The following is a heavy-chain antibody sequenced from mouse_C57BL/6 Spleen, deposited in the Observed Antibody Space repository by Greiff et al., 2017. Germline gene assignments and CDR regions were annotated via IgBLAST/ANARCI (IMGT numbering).Heavy chain of an antibody. Sequence: SGAELVKPGASVKMSCKASGYTFTTYPIEWMKQNHGKSLEWIGNFHPYNDDTKYNEKFKGKATLTVEKSSSTVYLELSRLTSDDSAVYYCAIWLLRDYYAMDYWGQGTSVTVSS. V-gene: IGHV1-47*01. CDR3: AIWLLRDYYAMDY. CDR2: FHPYNDDT. CDR1: GYTFTTYP. J-gene: IGHJ4*01. D-gene: IGHD2-3*01.